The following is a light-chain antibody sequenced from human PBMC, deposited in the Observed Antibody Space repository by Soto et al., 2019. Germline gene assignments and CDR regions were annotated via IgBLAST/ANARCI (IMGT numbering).Light chain of an antibody. CDR3: QRDGSPLT. Sequence: EIVLTQSPATLSLSPGERATLSCGASQSISSNSLAWYQQKPGLAPRLLIYDASSRATGIPDRFSGSGSGTDFTVAIGRLEPEDFVVYSCQRDGSPLTFGGGTKVEIK. J-gene: IGKJ4*01. CDR2: DAS. CDR1: QSISSNS. V-gene: IGKV3D-20*01.